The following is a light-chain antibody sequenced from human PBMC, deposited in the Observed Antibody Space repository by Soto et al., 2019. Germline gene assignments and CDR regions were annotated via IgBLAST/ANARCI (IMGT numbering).Light chain of an antibody. CDR3: QQYNDWPLT. Sequence: EIVMTQSPVTLSVSPGERATLSCRASQSVRGNLAWYQQKPGQAPSLLIYGAFTRATGIPTRFSGTGSGTEFTLTISSLQSEDFALYYCQQYNDWPLTFGQGNKVE. J-gene: IGKJ1*01. CDR2: GAF. CDR1: QSVRGN. V-gene: IGKV3-15*01.